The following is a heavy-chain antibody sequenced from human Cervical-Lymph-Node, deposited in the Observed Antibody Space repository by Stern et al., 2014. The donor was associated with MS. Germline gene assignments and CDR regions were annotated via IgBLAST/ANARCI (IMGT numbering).Heavy chain of an antibody. CDR3: AIISPDRYCSSTSCYRYYFDY. Sequence: VQLVESGGGVVQPGRSLRLSCAASGFNFSSYGMHWVRQAPGKGLEWVAVISYDGSNKYYADSVKGRFTISRDNSKNTLYLQMNSLRAEDTAVYYCAIISPDRYCSSTSCYRYYFDYWGQGTLVTVSS. V-gene: IGHV3-30*03. CDR2: ISYDGSNK. D-gene: IGHD2-2*01. J-gene: IGHJ4*02. CDR1: GFNFSSYG.